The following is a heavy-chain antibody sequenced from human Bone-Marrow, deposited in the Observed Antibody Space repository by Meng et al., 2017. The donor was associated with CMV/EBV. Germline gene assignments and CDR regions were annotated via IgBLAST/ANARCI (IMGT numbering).Heavy chain of an antibody. D-gene: IGHD3-3*01. J-gene: IGHJ4*02. Sequence: SVKVSCKASGYTFTSYYMHWVRQAPGQGLEWMGGIIPIFGTANYAQKFQGRVTITTDESTSTAYMELSSLRSEDTAVYYCARGFGGDYFDYWGQGTLVTVSS. V-gene: IGHV1-69*05. CDR3: ARGFGGDYFDY. CDR2: IIPIFGTA. CDR1: GYTFTSYY.